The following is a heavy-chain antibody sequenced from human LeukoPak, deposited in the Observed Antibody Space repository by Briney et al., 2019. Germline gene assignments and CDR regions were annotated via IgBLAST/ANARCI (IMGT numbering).Heavy chain of an antibody. CDR3: AQPDF. CDR2: IRFDGSTK. J-gene: IGHJ4*02. Sequence: PGGSLILSCLASGITFRSSSMHWVRQAPGKGVEWLAFIRFDGSTKCYAGSVKGRFTVSRDNSKSTLYLQMNSLRAEDTAVYYCAQPDFWGQGTLVTVSS. V-gene: IGHV3-30*02. CDR1: GITFRSSS.